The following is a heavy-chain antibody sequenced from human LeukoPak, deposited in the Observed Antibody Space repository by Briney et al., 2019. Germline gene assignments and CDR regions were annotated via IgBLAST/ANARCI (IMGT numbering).Heavy chain of an antibody. D-gene: IGHD2-15*01. CDR3: ARVHSGGYYFDY. CDR1: GGSISSYY. J-gene: IGHJ4*02. CDR2: IYHSGST. V-gene: IGHV4-59*12. Sequence: SETLSLTCTVSGGSISSYYWSWIRQPPGKGLEWIGYIYHSGSTYYNPSLKSRVTISVDRSKNQFSLKLSSVTAADTAVYYCARVHSGGYYFDYWGQGTLVTVSS.